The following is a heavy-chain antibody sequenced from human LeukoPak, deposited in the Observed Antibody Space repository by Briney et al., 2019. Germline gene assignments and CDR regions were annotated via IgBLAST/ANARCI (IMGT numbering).Heavy chain of an antibody. V-gene: IGHV1-69*13. D-gene: IGHD2-2*01. CDR1: GGTFSSYA. CDR2: FIPIFGTA. J-gene: IGHJ4*02. CDR3: ARDQFLYCSSTSCYFDY. Sequence: SVKVSCKASGGTFSSYAISWVRQAPGQGLEWMGGFIPIFGTANYAQKFQGRVTITADDSTSTAYMELSSLRSEDTAVYYCARDQFLYCSSTSCYFDYWGQGTLVTVSS.